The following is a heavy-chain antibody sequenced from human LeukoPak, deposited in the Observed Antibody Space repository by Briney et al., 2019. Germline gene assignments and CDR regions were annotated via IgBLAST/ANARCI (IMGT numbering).Heavy chain of an antibody. D-gene: IGHD4-17*01. CDR1: GYTFTSYY. CDR2: INPSGGST. CDR3: ARQGGTTVTLNWFDP. Sequence: ASVKVSCKASGYTFTSYYMHWVRQAPGQGLEWMGIINPSGGSTSYAQKFHGRVTMTRDTSTSTVYMELSSLRSEDTAVYYCARQGGTTVTLNWFDPWGQGTLVTVSS. V-gene: IGHV1-46*01. J-gene: IGHJ5*02.